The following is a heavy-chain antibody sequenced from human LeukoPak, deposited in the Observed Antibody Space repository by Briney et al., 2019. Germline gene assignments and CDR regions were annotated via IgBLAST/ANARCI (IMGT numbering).Heavy chain of an antibody. CDR1: GGSITSTSYY. Sequence: SETLSLTCTVSGGSITSTSYYWGWIRQPPGKGLEWIGSIFYSGITYYNPSLRSRVTISVDTSKNQFSLKLSSVTAADTAVYYCASNLYGSGNYFAYWGRGTLVTVSS. CDR2: IFYSGIT. CDR3: ASNLYGSGNYFAY. D-gene: IGHD3-10*01. V-gene: IGHV4-39*07. J-gene: IGHJ4*02.